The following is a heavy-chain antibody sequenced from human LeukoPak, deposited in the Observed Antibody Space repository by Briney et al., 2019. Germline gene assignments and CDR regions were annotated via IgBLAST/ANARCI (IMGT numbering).Heavy chain of an antibody. J-gene: IGHJ5*02. CDR1: GGSISSYY. CDR2: IYYSGTT. D-gene: IGHD3-3*01. CDR3: ARVFGPTYYDFWSGYYTGQKIGPQDDNWFDP. V-gene: IGHV4-59*12. Sequence: PSETLSLTCTVSGGSISSYYWSWIRQPPGKGLEWIGYIYYSGTTNYNPSLKSRVTISVDTSKNQFSLKLSSVTAADTAVYYCARVFGPTYYDFWSGYYTGQKIGPQDDNWFDPWGQGTLVTVSS.